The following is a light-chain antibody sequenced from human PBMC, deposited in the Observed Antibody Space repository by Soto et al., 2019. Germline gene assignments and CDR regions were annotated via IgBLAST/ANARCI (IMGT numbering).Light chain of an antibody. J-gene: IGKJ2*01. CDR3: QQYYSAPRA. CDR2: WAS. CDR1: QSVLYSSNNQNY. Sequence: DIVVTQSPDSRAVSLGERATINCKSSQSVLYSSNNQNYLAWYRQKPGQPPELLIYWASTRESGVPDRFSGSGSGTDFTLTISSLQAEDVAVYYCQQYYSAPRAFGQGTKLEIK. V-gene: IGKV4-1*01.